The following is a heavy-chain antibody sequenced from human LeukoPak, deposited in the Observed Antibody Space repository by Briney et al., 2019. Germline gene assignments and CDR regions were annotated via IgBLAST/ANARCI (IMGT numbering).Heavy chain of an antibody. CDR1: GGSISSYY. V-gene: IGHV4-4*07. CDR2: IYTSGST. J-gene: IGHJ6*03. Sequence: SETLSLTCTVSGGSISSYYWSRIRQPAGKGLEWIGRIYTSGSTNYNPSLKSRVTMSVDTSKNQFSLKLSSVTAADTAVYYCARVVGVLWLDYMDVWGKGTTVTISS. D-gene: IGHD3-10*01. CDR3: ARVVGVLWLDYMDV.